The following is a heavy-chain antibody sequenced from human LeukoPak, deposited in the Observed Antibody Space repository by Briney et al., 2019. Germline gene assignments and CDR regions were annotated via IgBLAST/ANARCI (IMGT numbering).Heavy chain of an antibody. CDR3: ARVPFDSSGYAIY. D-gene: IGHD3-22*01. J-gene: IGHJ4*02. CDR1: GFTFSSYS. CDR2: ISSSSSYI. Sequence: PGGSLRLSCAASGFTFSSYSMNWVRQAPGKGLEWVSSISSSSSYIYYADSVKGRFTISGDNAKNSLYLQMNSLRAEDTAVYYCARVPFDSSGYAIYWGQGTLVTVSS. V-gene: IGHV3-21*01.